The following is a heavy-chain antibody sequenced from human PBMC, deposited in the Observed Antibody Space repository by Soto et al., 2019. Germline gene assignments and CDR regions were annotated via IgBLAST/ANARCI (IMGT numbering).Heavy chain of an antibody. CDR2: IYYSGST. V-gene: IGHV4-39*01. Sequence: QLQLQESGPGLVKPSETLSLTCTVSGGSISSSSYYWGWIRQPPGKGLEWIASIYYSGSTYYNPSLKSRVTISVDTSKNQFSLKLSSVTAADTAVYYGARQRYCSGGSCNWFDPWGQGTLVTVSS. CDR3: ARQRYCSGGSCNWFDP. D-gene: IGHD2-15*01. CDR1: GGSISSSSYY. J-gene: IGHJ5*02.